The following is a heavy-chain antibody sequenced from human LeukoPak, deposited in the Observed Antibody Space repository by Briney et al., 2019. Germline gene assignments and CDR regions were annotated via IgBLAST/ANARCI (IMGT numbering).Heavy chain of an antibody. D-gene: IGHD2-15*01. V-gene: IGHV1-69*06. Sequence: GSSVKVSCKASGGTFSSYAISWVRQAPGQGLEWMGGNIPIFGTANYAQKFQGRVTITADKSTSTAYMELSSLRSEDTAVYYCARMDASYSLYCSGGSCYRMNWFDPWGQGTLVTVSS. CDR1: GGTFSSYA. J-gene: IGHJ5*02. CDR3: ARMDASYSLYCSGGSCYRMNWFDP. CDR2: NIPIFGTA.